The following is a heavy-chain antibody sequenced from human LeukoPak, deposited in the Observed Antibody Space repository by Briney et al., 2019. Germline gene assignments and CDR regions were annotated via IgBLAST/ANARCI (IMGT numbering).Heavy chain of an antibody. CDR2: ISGSGGST. V-gene: IGHV3-23*01. D-gene: IGHD6-6*01. CDR1: GFTFSSYS. Sequence: GGSLRLSCAASGFTFSSYSMNWVRQAPGKGLEWVSAISGSGGSTYYADSVKGRFTISRDNSKNTLYLQMNSLRAEDTAVYYCAKGIEYSSSSDLDYWGQGTLVTVSS. J-gene: IGHJ4*02. CDR3: AKGIEYSSSSDLDY.